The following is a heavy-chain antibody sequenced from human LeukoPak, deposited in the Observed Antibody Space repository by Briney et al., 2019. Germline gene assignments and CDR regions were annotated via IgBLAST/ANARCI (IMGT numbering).Heavy chain of an antibody. J-gene: IGHJ4*02. CDR1: GYSISSGYY. CDR3: ASTWGSFFDY. CDR2: IYYSGST. V-gene: IGHV4-38-2*02. D-gene: IGHD3-10*01. Sequence: PSETLSLTCTVSGYSISSGYYWGWIRQPPGKGLEWIGGIYYSGSTYYNPSLKSRVTISVDTSKNQFSLKLSSVTAADTAVYYCASTWGSFFDYWGQGTLVTVSS.